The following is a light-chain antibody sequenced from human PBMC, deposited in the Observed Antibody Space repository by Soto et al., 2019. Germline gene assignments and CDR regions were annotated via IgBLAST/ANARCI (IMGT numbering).Light chain of an antibody. J-gene: IGLJ2*01. CDR3: AAWDASLGVV. Sequence: QSVLTQPPSASGTPGQRVTISCSGSGSNVGSNYVYWYQQLPGAAPKLLIYRNNQQPSGVPDRFSGSKSGTSASLAISGLRSEDEADYYCAAWDASLGVVFGGGTKLTVL. V-gene: IGLV1-47*01. CDR1: GSNVGSNY. CDR2: RNN.